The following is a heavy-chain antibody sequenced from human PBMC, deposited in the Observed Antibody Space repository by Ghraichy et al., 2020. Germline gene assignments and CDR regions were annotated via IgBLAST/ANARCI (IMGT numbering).Heavy chain of an antibody. J-gene: IGHJ4*02. V-gene: IGHV3-21*01. Sequence: GGSLRLSCAASGFTFSSYSMNWVRQAPGKGLEWVSSISSSSSYIYYADSVKGRFTISRDNAKNSLYLQMNSLRAEDTAVYYCARDNAGRGGFDYWGQGTLVTVSS. CDR2: ISSSSSYI. D-gene: IGHD3-16*01. CDR1: GFTFSSYS. CDR3: ARDNAGRGGFDY.